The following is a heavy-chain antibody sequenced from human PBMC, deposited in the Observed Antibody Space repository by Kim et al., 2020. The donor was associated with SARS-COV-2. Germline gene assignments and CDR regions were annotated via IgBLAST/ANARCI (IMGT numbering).Heavy chain of an antibody. D-gene: IGHD3-22*01. Sequence: YADSVKGRFTISRDNSKNTLYLQMNSLRAEDTAVYYCAKEVSGYYDSQDYWGQGTLVTVSS. CDR3: AKEVSGYYDSQDY. V-gene: IGHV3-23*01. J-gene: IGHJ4*02.